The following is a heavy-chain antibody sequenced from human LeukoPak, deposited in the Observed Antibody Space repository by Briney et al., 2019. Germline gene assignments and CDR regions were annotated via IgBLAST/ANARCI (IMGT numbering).Heavy chain of an antibody. CDR1: GFTFSSYA. CDR3: AKHNRAEGGY. V-gene: IGHV3-23*01. J-gene: IGHJ4*02. D-gene: IGHD2/OR15-2a*01. CDR2: ISGSGGST. Sequence: GGSLRVFCAASGFTFSSYAMSWVRQAPGKGLEWVSAISGSGGSTYYADSVKGRFTISRENSKNTLYLQMNSLRAEDTAVYYCAKHNRAEGGYWGQGTLVTVSS.